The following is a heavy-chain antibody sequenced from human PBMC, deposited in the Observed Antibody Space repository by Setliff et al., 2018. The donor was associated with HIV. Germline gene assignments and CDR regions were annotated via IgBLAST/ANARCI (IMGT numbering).Heavy chain of an antibody. CDR2: IIPMFGTA. Sequence: SVKVSCKASGGTFSSYGINWVRQAPGQGLEWMGGIIPMFGTANYAQKFQGRVTITADDSTSTVYMELTRLRSEDTAVYYCARTLGYCSGGSCYLDYWGQGTLVTVSS. D-gene: IGHD2-15*01. CDR1: GGTFSSYG. CDR3: ARTLGYCSGGSCYLDY. J-gene: IGHJ4*02. V-gene: IGHV1-69*13.